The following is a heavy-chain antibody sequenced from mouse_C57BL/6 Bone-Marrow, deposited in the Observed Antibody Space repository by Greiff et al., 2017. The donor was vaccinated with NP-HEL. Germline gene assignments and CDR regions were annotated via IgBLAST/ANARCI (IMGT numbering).Heavy chain of an antibody. CDR2: INPNNGGT. J-gene: IGHJ1*03. Sequence: EVQLQQSGPELVKPGASVKIPCKASGYTFTDYNMDWVKQSHGKSLEWIGDINPNNGGTIYNQKFKGKATLTVDKSSSTAYMELRSLTSEDTAVYYCARGYYGSFHWYFDVWGTGTTVTVSS. V-gene: IGHV1-18*01. CDR1: GYTFTDYN. D-gene: IGHD1-1*01. CDR3: ARGYYGSFHWYFDV.